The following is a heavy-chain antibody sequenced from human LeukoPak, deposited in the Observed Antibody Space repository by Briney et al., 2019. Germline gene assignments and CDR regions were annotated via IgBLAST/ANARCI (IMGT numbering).Heavy chain of an antibody. J-gene: IGHJ3*02. CDR1: GYSFTTYW. CDR3: ASPRVGATAFDI. D-gene: IGHD1-26*01. V-gene: IGHV5-51*01. CDR2: INPGDSDT. Sequence: GESLKISCKGSGYSFTTYWIGWVRQMPGKGLEYMGIINPGDSDTRYSPSFQGHATISVDKSISTAYLQWSSLKASDTAMYYCASPRVGATAFDIWGQGTLVTVSS.